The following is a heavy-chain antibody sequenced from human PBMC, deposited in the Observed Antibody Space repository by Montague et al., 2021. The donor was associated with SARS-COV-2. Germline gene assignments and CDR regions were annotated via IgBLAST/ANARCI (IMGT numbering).Heavy chain of an antibody. Sequence: SLRLSCAASGFTVSSNYLSWVRQAPGKGLEWVSVIYSGVSTYYAYSVKGRFTISRDNSKNTLYLHMNSLRAEDTAVYYCAREALPPGSFDYWGQGTLVTVSS. D-gene: IGHD1-14*01. CDR3: AREALPPGSFDY. J-gene: IGHJ4*02. CDR2: IYSGVST. V-gene: IGHV3-53*01. CDR1: GFTVSSNY.